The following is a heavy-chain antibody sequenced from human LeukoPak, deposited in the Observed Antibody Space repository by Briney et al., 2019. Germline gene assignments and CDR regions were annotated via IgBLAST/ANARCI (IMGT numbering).Heavy chain of an antibody. CDR2: ISYDGSNK. J-gene: IGHJ5*02. D-gene: IGHD3-22*01. CDR3: ARDGGQWFPRGWFDP. Sequence: QAGGSLRLSCAASGFTFSSYAMHWVRQAPGKGLEWVAVISYDGSNKYYADSVKGRFTISRDNSKNTLYLQMNSLRAEDTAVYYCARDGGQWFPRGWFDPWGQGTLVTVSS. V-gene: IGHV3-30-3*01. CDR1: GFTFSSYA.